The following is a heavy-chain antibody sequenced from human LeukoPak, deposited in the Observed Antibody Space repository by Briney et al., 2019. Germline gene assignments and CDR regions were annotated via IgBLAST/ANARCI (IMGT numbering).Heavy chain of an antibody. J-gene: IGHJ4*02. CDR2: INPNSGGT. Sequence: ASVKVSCKASGYTFTGYYMHWVRQAPGQGLEWMGWINPNSGGTNYAQKFQGWVTMTRDTSISTAYMELSRLRSDNTAVYYCAGGRAVAGTWYYFDYWAREPWSPSPQ. CDR3: AGGRAVAGTWYYFDY. V-gene: IGHV1-2*04. CDR1: GYTFTGYY. D-gene: IGHD6-19*01.